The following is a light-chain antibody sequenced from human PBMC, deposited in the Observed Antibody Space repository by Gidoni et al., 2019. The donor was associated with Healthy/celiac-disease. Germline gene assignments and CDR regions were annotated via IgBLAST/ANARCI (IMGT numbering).Light chain of an antibody. CDR3: CSYAGSYTFL. V-gene: IGLV2-11*01. CDR2: DVS. J-gene: IGLJ2*01. Sequence: QSALTQPRSVSGSPGPSVTISCTGTSSDVGGYNYVSWYQQHPGKAPKLMIYDVSKRPSGVPDRFSGSKSGNTASLTISGRQAEDEADYYCCSYAGSYTFLFGGGTKLTVL. CDR1: SSDVGGYNY.